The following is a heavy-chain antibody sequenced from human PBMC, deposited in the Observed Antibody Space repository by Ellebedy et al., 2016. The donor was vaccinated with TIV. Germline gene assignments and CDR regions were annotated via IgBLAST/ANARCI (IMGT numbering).Heavy chain of an antibody. V-gene: IGHV5-51*01. CDR1: GYNFATHW. J-gene: IGHJ4*02. D-gene: IGHD1-26*01. CDR3: ARRSSSWEVLEY. CDR2: IYPGDSDT. Sequence: GESLKISXKGSGYNFATHWIGWVRQMPGKGLEWMGVIYPGDSDTRYSPSFQGQVTISADKSISTAYLQWSRLKASDTAVYYCARRSSSWEVLEYWGRGTLVTVSS.